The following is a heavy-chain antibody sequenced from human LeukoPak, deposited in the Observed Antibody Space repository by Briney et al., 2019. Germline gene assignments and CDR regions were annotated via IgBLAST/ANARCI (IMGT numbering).Heavy chain of an antibody. J-gene: IGHJ4*02. CDR2: INHSGST. CDR3: ARKETTLCSSTSCYTSQWYFDY. D-gene: IGHD2-2*02. V-gene: IGHV4-34*01. Sequence: LRLSCAASGFTFSSYAMSWVRQPPGKGLEWIGEINHSGSTNYNPSLKSRVTISVDTSKNQFSLKLSSVTAADTAVYYCARKETTLCSSTSCYTSQWYFDYWGQGTLVTVSS. CDR1: GFTFSSYA.